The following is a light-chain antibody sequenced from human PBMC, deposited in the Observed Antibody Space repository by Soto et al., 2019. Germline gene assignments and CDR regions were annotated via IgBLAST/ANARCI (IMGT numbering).Light chain of an antibody. V-gene: IGKV3D-15*01. CDR2: DAS. J-gene: IGKJ1*01. CDR1: QSVSSY. CDR3: QQYNDNSPT. Sequence: EILLTQSPATLSLSPGERDTLSWMASQSVSSYLAWYQQRPGQAPRLLIYDASNRATGIPAKFTGSGSGTEFTLTISSLQSADFAVYYCQQYNDNSPTFGHGTKLDIK.